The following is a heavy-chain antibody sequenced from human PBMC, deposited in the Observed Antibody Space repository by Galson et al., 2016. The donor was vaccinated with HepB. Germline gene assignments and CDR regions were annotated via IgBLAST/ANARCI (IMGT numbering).Heavy chain of an antibody. V-gene: IGHV2-5*02. CDR3: APYYYDRSGYYFRTQGYFDY. D-gene: IGHD3-22*01. J-gene: IGHJ4*02. CDR2: IYWDAGK. Sequence: PALVKPTQTLTLTCTFSGFSLTTSAVGVGWIRHPPGKALEWLALIYWDAGKGHHLSLKCRLPITKETSKNQVVLTMTNMDPVDTATYYCAPYYYDRSGYYFRTQGYFDYWGQGTLVTVSS. CDR1: GFSLTTSAVG.